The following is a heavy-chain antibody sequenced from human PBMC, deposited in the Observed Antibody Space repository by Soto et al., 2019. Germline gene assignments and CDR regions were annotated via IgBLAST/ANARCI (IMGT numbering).Heavy chain of an antibody. Sequence: GGSLRLSCAASGFTFSSYWMSWVRQAPGKGLEWVANIKQDGSEKYYVDSVKDRFTISRDNAKNSLYLQMNSLRAEDTAVYYYARAERWLQLSWWFDPWGQGTLVTVSS. J-gene: IGHJ5*02. CDR1: GFTFSSYW. CDR3: ARAERWLQLSWWFDP. V-gene: IGHV3-7*05. D-gene: IGHD5-12*01. CDR2: IKQDGSEK.